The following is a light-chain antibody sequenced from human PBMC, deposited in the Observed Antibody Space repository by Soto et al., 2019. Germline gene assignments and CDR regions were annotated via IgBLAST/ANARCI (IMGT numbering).Light chain of an antibody. Sequence: QSALTQPPSASGSPGQSVTISCTATSSDVRGYNYVSWYQQHPGKAPKLMIYEVTKRPSGVPDRFSGSRSGNTASLTVSGLQAEDEADYYCSSYAGSWVFGGGTKLTVL. V-gene: IGLV2-8*01. CDR3: SSYAGSWV. J-gene: IGLJ3*02. CDR1: SSDVRGYNY. CDR2: EVT.